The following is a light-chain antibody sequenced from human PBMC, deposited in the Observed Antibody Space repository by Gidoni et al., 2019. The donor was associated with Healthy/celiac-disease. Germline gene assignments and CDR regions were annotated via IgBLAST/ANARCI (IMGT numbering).Light chain of an antibody. J-gene: IGKJ4*01. Sequence: DIQMTQAPSALSASVGDRVTITCRASQSISMYLNWYQKKPGKAPELLIYSASSLQSGIPSRFSGSGSGTDFTLTINSLQPEDFATYYCQESYNFPYTFXGXTKVEI. CDR2: SAS. CDR1: QSISMY. CDR3: QESYNFPYT. V-gene: IGKV1-39*01.